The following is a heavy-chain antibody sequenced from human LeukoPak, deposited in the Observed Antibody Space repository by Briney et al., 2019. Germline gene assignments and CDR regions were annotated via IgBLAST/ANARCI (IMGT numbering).Heavy chain of an antibody. CDR1: GASITSYY. CDR2: IYNSGST. J-gene: IGHJ5*02. CDR3: ARSKGGSYGP. D-gene: IGHD1-26*01. Sequence: PSETLSLTCTVSGASITSYYWNWIRQPPGKGLEWIGYIYNSGSTNYNPSLKRRVTISVDTSKTQFSLKLSPVTAADTAVYYCARSKGGSYGPGGEGTLVTVSS. V-gene: IGHV4-59*01.